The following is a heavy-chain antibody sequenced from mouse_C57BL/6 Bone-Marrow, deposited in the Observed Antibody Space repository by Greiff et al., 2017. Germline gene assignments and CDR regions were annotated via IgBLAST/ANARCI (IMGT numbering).Heavy chain of an antibody. CDR1: GYTFTSYW. Sequence: QVLLQQPGAELVKPGASVKLSCTASGYTFTSYWMHWVKQRPGQGLEWIGMIHPNSGSTNYNEKFKSKATLTVDKSSSTAYMQLSSLTSEDSAVYYCASGGYSTLAYWGQGTLVTVSA. V-gene: IGHV1-64*01. CDR2: IHPNSGST. D-gene: IGHD2-5*01. J-gene: IGHJ3*01. CDR3: ASGGYSTLAY.